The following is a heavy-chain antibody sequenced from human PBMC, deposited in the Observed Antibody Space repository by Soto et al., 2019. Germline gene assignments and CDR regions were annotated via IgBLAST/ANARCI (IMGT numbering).Heavy chain of an antibody. D-gene: IGHD1-7*01. CDR3: ARGIGLELPTGCYYMDV. V-gene: IGHV3-21*01. J-gene: IGHJ6*03. Sequence: GGSLRLSCAASGFTFSSYSMNWVRQAPGKGLEWVSSISSSSSYIYYADSVKGRFTISRDNAKNSLYLQMNSLRAEDTAVYYCARGIGLELPTGCYYMDVWGKGTTVTVSS. CDR2: ISSSSSYI. CDR1: GFTFSSYS.